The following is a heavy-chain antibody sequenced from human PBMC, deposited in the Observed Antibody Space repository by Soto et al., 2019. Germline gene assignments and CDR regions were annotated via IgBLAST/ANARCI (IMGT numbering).Heavy chain of an antibody. D-gene: IGHD6-25*01. CDR1: GCSISSGGYY. CDR2: IYYSGST. J-gene: IGHJ5*02. CDR3: ARVGGINWFDP. Sequence: QVQLQESGPGLVKPSQTLSLTCTVSGCSISSGGYYWSWIRQHPWKGLEWIGYIYYSGSTYYNPYLKSRVTISVDTAKHMFSLKLSFWTAADTAVYYCARVGGINWFDPWGQGTLVTVSS. V-gene: IGHV4-31*03.